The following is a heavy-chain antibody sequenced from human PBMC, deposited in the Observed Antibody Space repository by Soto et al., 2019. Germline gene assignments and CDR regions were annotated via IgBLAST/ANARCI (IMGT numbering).Heavy chain of an antibody. J-gene: IGHJ4*02. CDR3: ARVREALNTDTGYGSSPID. CDR1: GFPFNSFT. Sequence: EVQLVESGGGLVKPGGSLRLSCEASGFPFNSFTMNWVRQAPGKGLEWVSSISSSSTYKYYADSVKGRFTISRDNANNLLYLQMKSLGADDTAVYYCARVREALNTDTGYGSSPIDWGQGILVTVPS. CDR2: ISSSSTYK. D-gene: IGHD6-13*01. V-gene: IGHV3-21*01.